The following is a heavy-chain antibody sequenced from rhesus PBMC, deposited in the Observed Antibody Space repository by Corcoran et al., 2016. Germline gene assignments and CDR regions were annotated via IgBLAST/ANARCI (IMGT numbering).Heavy chain of an antibody. CDR2: IDGTGGST. CDR3: ARGRGGTYDKFDY. Sequence: QVQLQESGPGLVKPSETLPLPCAVAGASISSAYWSWIRQSPGKGLEWIGYIDGTGGSTNYNPSLKSRVTISKDTSKNQFSRKVTSVTAADTAVYYCARGRGGTYDKFDYWGQGVLVTVSS. V-gene: IGHV4S2*01. D-gene: IGHD3-40*01. J-gene: IGHJ4*01. CDR1: GASISSAY.